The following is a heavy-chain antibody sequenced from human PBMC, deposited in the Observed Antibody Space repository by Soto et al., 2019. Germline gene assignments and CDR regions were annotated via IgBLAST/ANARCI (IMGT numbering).Heavy chain of an antibody. Sequence: SETLSLTCAVSGGSISSSNWWSWVRQPPGKGLEWIGEIYHSGSTNYNPSLKSRVTISVDKSKNQFSLKLSSVTAADTAVYYCARVLAGKVVTAKDAFDIWGQGTMVTVSS. V-gene: IGHV4-4*02. D-gene: IGHD2-21*02. CDR3: ARVLAGKVVTAKDAFDI. CDR1: GGSISSSNW. CDR2: IYHSGST. J-gene: IGHJ3*02.